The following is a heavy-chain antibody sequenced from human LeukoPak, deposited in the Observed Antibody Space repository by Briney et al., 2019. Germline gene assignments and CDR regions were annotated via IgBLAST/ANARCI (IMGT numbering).Heavy chain of an antibody. D-gene: IGHD3-16*01. Sequence: SLSLSCALSGFTSSSYWMTCVRQAAGKGLEWVANIKHNGDELNYVDAVEGRFTISRDNAKNSLYLHMTSLRAEDTAVYYCARELRTFGSWGQGTLVTVAS. CDR2: IKHNGDEL. CDR3: ARELRTFGS. J-gene: IGHJ4*02. CDR1: GFTSSSYW. V-gene: IGHV3-7*01.